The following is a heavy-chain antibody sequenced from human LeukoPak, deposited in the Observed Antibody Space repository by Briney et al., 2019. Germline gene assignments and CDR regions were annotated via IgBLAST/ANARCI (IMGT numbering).Heavy chain of an antibody. CDR3: ARDIAAAAGSFDY. V-gene: IGHV1-69*04. CDR2: IIPILGIA. D-gene: IGHD6-13*01. CDR1: GGTFTSYA. Sequence: SVKVSCKASGGTFTSYAISWVRQAPGQGLEWMGRIIPILGIANYAQKFQGRVTITADKSTSTAYMELSSLRSEDTAVYYCARDIAAAAGSFDYWGQGTLVTVSS. J-gene: IGHJ4*02.